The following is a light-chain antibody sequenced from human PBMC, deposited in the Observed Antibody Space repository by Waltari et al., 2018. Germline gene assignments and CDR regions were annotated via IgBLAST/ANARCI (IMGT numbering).Light chain of an antibody. J-gene: IGKJ4*01. CDR2: KAS. CDR1: QRISNW. V-gene: IGKV1-5*03. Sequence: DIQMTQSPFTLSASVGDRVIITCRASQRISNWLAWYQHKPGKAPKLLIYKASTLASGVPSRFSGSGSWTDFSLTISSLQPDDFATYYCQQYNSYSLLTFGGGTKVEIK. CDR3: QQYNSYSLLT.